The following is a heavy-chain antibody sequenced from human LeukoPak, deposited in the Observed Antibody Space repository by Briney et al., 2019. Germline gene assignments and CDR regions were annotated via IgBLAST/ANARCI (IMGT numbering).Heavy chain of an antibody. CDR1: GFTFSSHS. V-gene: IGHV3-48*01. J-gene: IGHJ4*02. D-gene: IGHD3-22*01. CDR2: ISSSSSTI. Sequence: GGSLRLSCAASGFTFSSHSMNWVRQAPGTGLEWVSYISSSSSTIYYADSVKGRFTISRDNAKNSLYLQMNSLRAEDTAVYYCARGAYYYEDWGQGTLVTVSS. CDR3: ARGAYYYED.